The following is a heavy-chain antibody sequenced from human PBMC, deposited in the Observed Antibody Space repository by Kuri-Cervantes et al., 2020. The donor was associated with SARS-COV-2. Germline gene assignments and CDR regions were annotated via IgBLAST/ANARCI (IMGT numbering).Heavy chain of an antibody. CDR2: LNPDTGNT. CDR1: GYTFTSYD. Sequence: ASVKVSCKASGYTFTSYDINWVRQAAGQGLEWMGWLNPDTGNTGNAKKFQGRVTTTTDTSINTAYMEVSSLSFEDTAIYYCARDSGDWNPDGLDLWGQGTLVTVSS. D-gene: IGHD1-1*01. CDR3: ARDSGDWNPDGLDL. J-gene: IGHJ3*01. V-gene: IGHV1-8*02.